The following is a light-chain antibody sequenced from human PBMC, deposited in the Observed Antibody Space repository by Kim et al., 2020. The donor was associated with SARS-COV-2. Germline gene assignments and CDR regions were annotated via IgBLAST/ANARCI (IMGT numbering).Light chain of an antibody. CDR2: DVS. V-gene: IGLV2-14*04. J-gene: IGLJ2*01. Sequence: QSITISCSGSSGDVGGFNYVSWYQKHPGKGPKLLIYDVSNRPSGVSSRFSGSKSGNTASLTISGLQAEDEAAYFCSAYADSNTPILFGGGTKLTVL. CDR3: SAYADSNTPIL. CDR1: SGDVGGFNY.